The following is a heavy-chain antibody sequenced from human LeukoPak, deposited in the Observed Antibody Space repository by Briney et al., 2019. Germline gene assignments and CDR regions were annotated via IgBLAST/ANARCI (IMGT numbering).Heavy chain of an antibody. J-gene: IGHJ4*02. Sequence: TGGSLRLSCAASGFTFSDYAMNWVRQAPGKGLEWVSGIIASGRDTYYADSVKGRFTISRDTSKNTLYLQMNSLRAEDTAVYYCAKDRYYYGLGYYVDYWGQGALVTVSS. D-gene: IGHD3-10*01. CDR3: AKDRYYYGLGYYVDY. CDR2: IIASGRDT. CDR1: GFTFSDYA. V-gene: IGHV3-23*01.